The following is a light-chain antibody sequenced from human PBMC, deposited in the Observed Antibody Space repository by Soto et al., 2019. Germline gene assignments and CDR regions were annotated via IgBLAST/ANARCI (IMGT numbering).Light chain of an antibody. CDR1: SSDVGGYNY. Sequence: QSVLTQPPSASGSPGQSVTISCTGTSSDVGGYNYVCWYQQYPGKAPNLMIYDVSKRPSGVADRFSGSKLGNTASLTVSGLQAEDEADYYWSSYAGGNVVVFGGGTQLTVL. V-gene: IGLV2-8*01. CDR3: SSYAGGNVVV. J-gene: IGLJ2*01. CDR2: DVS.